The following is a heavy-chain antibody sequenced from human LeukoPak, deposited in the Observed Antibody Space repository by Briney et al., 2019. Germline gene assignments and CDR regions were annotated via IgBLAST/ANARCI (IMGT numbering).Heavy chain of an antibody. Sequence: SETLSLTCTVSGGSISTYYWSWIRQPPGKGLEWIGYIYYSGSTNYNPSLKSRVTMSVDTSKNQFSLKLSSVTAADTALYYCARDDSSGLLNWFDPWGQGTLVTVSS. V-gene: IGHV4-59*12. CDR3: ARDDSSGLLNWFDP. CDR2: IYYSGST. D-gene: IGHD3-22*01. CDR1: GGSISTYY. J-gene: IGHJ5*02.